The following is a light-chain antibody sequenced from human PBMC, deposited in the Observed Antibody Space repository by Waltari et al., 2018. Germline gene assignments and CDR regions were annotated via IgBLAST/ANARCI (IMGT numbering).Light chain of an antibody. CDR1: QSVTVY. J-gene: IGKJ4*01. CDR2: DTS. Sequence: EIVLTQSPATLSLSPGERATLPCRASQSVTVYLAWYQQKPGQAPRLLIYDTSNRASGTPDRFSGSGSGTDFSLSISSLEPEDFAVYYCQQRHNWPLTFGGGTKVEIK. V-gene: IGKV3-11*01. CDR3: QQRHNWPLT.